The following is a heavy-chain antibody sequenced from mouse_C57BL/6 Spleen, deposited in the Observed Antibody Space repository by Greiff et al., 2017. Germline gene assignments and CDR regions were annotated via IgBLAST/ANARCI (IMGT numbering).Heavy chain of an antibody. D-gene: IGHD1-1*01. V-gene: IGHV1-39*01. Sequence: VHVKQSGPELVKPGASVKISCKASGYSFTDYNMNWVKQSNGKSLEWIGVINPNYGTTSYNQKFKGKATLTVDQSSSTAYMQLNSLTSEDSAVYYCAKKGNSYYYGLMDYWGQGTSVTVSS. J-gene: IGHJ4*01. CDR3: AKKGNSYYYGLMDY. CDR2: INPNYGTT. CDR1: GYSFTDYN.